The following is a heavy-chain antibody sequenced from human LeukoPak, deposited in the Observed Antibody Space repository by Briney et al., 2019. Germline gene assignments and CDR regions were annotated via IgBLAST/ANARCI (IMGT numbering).Heavy chain of an antibody. CDR1: GYSISSGYY. D-gene: IGHD3-10*02. V-gene: IGHV4-38-2*01. CDR2: IYHSGST. CDR3: ARARIGRVESYVRPFDY. J-gene: IGHJ4*02. Sequence: SETLSLTCAVSGYSISSGYYWGWIRQPPGKGLEWIGSIYHSGSTYYNPSLKSRVTISVDTSKNQFSLKLSSVTAADTAVYYCARARIGRVESYVRPFDYWGQGTLVTVSS.